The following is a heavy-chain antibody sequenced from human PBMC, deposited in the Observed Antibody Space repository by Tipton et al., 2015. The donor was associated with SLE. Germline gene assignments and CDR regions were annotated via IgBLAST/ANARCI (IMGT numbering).Heavy chain of an antibody. Sequence: LRLSCAASGFTFSSYEMNWVRQAPGKGLEWVGSMYYSGSTYYNPSLKSRVTMSVDTSRNQCSLNLTSVTAADTAVYYCARGPYYYMDVWGKGTTVTVSS. J-gene: IGHJ6*03. CDR3: ARGPYYYMDV. V-gene: IGHV4-39*07. CDR2: MYYSGST. CDR1: GFTFSSYE.